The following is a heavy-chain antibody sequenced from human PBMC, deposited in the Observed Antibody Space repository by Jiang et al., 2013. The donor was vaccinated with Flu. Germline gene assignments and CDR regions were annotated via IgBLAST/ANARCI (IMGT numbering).Heavy chain of an antibody. J-gene: IGHJ4*02. CDR3: ARQAAVAGERAVYHFDY. D-gene: IGHD6-19*01. V-gene: IGHV5-51*01. CDR2: IYSGDSDI. Sequence: EWMGIIYSGDSDIRYSPSFQGQVTISADKSISTAYLQWSSLKASDTAMYYCARQAAVAGERAVYHFDYWGQGTLVTVSS.